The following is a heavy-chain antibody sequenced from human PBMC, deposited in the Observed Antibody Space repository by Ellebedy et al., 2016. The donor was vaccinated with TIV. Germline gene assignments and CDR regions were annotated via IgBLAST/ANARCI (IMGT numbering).Heavy chain of an antibody. CDR3: AREGNAPYY. D-gene: IGHD2-2*01. CDR2: IKQDGSEK. V-gene: IGHV3-7*03. J-gene: IGHJ4*02. CDR1: GFTFSNYW. Sequence: GESLKISCAASGFTFSNYWMSWVRQAPGKGQERVANIKQDGSEKYYVDSVKGRFTISRDNDKNSRYLQMNSLRVEDTAVYYCAREGNAPYYWGQGTLVTVSS.